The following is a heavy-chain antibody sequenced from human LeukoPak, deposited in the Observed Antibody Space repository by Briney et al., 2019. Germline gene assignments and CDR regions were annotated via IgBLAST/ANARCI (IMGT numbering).Heavy chain of an antibody. V-gene: IGHV5-51*01. D-gene: IGHD4-23*01. Sequence: HGESLKISCKGSGYTFTSNWIGWVRQMPGKGLEWMGIIYPSDSDTVYSPSFQDQVTMSVDKSINTAYLQWSSLKASDTAMYYCARRDYGGHAAYFDYWGQGTLVTVSS. CDR3: ARRDYGGHAAYFDY. CDR2: IYPSDSDT. CDR1: GYTFTSNW. J-gene: IGHJ4*02.